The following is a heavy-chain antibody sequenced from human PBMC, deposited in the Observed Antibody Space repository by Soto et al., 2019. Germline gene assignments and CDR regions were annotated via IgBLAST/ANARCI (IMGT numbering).Heavy chain of an antibody. CDR3: AKDYEKEYRGYSYGYWAS. CDR1: GFTFSSYA. D-gene: IGHD5-18*01. Sequence: GGSLRLSCAASGFTFSSYAMSWVRQAPGKGLEWVSAISGSGGSTYYADSVKGRFTISRDNSKNTLYLQMNSLRAEDTAVYYCAKDYEKEYRGYSYGYWASWGQGTLVTVSS. J-gene: IGHJ4*02. V-gene: IGHV3-23*01. CDR2: ISGSGGST.